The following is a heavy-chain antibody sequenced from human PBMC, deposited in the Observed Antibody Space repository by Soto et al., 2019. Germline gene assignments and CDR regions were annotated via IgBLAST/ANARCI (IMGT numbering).Heavy chain of an antibody. CDR3: ARVSGSCSYGMDV. CDR1: GGSISSSNW. J-gene: IGHJ6*02. D-gene: IGHD1-26*01. Sequence: QVQLQESGPGLVKPSGTLSLTCAVSGGSISSSNWWSWVRQPPGKGLEWIGEIYHSGSTNYNPSHKSLLTXSXEXXQNPFSVKLSSVTAADTAGYYCARVSGSCSYGMDVWGHGTPVTVSS. V-gene: IGHV4-4*02. CDR2: IYHSGST.